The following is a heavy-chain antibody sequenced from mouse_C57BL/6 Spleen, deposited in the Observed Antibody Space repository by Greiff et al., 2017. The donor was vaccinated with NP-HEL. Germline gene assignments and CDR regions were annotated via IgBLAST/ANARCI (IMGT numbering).Heavy chain of an antibody. J-gene: IGHJ1*03. CDR1: GFTFSDYY. CDR3: ARDQSSDWYFDV. Sequence: EVHLVESEGGLVQPGSSMKLSCTASGFTFSDYYMAWVRQVPEKGLEWVANINYDGSSTYYLDSLKSRFIISRDNAKNILYLQMSSLKSEDTATYYCARDQSSDWYFDVWGTGTTVTVSS. CDR2: INYDGSST. D-gene: IGHD1-1*01. V-gene: IGHV5-16*01.